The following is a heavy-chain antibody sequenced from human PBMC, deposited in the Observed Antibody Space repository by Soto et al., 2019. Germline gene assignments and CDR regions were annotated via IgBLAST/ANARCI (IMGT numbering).Heavy chain of an antibody. CDR2: IYTSGST. J-gene: IGHJ3*02. Sequence: QVQLQESGPGLVKPSETLSLTCTVSGGSISSYYWSWIRQPAGKGLEWIGRIYTSGSTNYNPSLKSRVTMSVDTSKNQFSLKLSSVTAADTAVYYCARDWGCSGGSCYPDAFDIWGQGTMVTVSS. D-gene: IGHD2-15*01. V-gene: IGHV4-4*07. CDR3: ARDWGCSGGSCYPDAFDI. CDR1: GGSISSYY.